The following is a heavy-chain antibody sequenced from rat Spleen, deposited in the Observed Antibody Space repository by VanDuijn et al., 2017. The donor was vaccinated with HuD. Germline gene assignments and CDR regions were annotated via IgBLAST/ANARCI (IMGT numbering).Heavy chain of an antibody. CDR2: IIYDGSST. Sequence: EVQLVESGGGLVQPGRSLKLSCAASGFTFSDYAMAWVRQAPKKGLEWVATIIYDGSSTYYRDSVKGRFIISRDNAKSTLYLQMDSLRSEDTATYYCARQDYDGPWYFDYWGQGVMVTVSS. J-gene: IGHJ2*01. V-gene: IGHV5-17*01. CDR1: GFTFSDYA. CDR3: ARQDYDGPWYFDY. D-gene: IGHD1-12*02.